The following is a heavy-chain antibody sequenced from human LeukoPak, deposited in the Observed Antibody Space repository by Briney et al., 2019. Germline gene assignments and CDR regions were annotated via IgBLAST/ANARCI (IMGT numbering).Heavy chain of an antibody. D-gene: IGHD2-8*01. Sequence: SETLSLTCTVSGYSISSGYYWGWIRPPPGKGLEWIGSIYHSGSTYYNPSLKSRVTISVDTSKNQFSLKLSSVTAADTAVYYCATYCTNGVCYRSDYWGQGTLVTVSS. CDR3: ATYCTNGVCYRSDY. CDR1: GYSISSGYY. J-gene: IGHJ4*02. CDR2: IYHSGST. V-gene: IGHV4-38-2*02.